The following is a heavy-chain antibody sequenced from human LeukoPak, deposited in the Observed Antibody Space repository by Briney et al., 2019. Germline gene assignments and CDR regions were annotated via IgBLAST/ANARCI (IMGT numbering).Heavy chain of an antibody. V-gene: IGHV4-39*01. CDR3: ARLRASFFDL. CDR2: IHYSGNT. D-gene: IGHD1-26*01. CDR1: GDSISSDSDY. J-gene: IGHJ4*02. Sequence: SETLSLTCTVFGDSISSDSDYWGWIRQPPGRGLECIGNIHYSGNTYYNPSLKSRVTISVDTSKNQFSLKLSPVTAADTAVYYCARLRASFFDLWGQGSLVTVSS.